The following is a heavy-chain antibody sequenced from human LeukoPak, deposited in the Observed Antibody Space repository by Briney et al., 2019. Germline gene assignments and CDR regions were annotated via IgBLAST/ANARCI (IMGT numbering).Heavy chain of an antibody. CDR1: GYTFSGCW. J-gene: IGHJ4*02. Sequence: GGSLSLFCAASGYTFSGCWMQWVREAPGKGLVWVSRISRDGSSISYADSVKGRFTISRDNAKNTLYLQMNSLRAEDTAVYFCGREGATVATQIDYWGQGTLATVSS. D-gene: IGHD4-23*01. CDR2: ISRDGSSI. CDR3: GREGATVATQIDY. V-gene: IGHV3-74*01.